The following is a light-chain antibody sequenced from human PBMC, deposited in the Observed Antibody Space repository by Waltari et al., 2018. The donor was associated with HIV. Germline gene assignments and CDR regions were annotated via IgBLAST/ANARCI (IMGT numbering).Light chain of an antibody. CDR2: EGR. CDR3: CSYAGSSTFERV. J-gene: IGLJ3*02. Sequence: QSALTQPASVSGSPGQSITISCTGTSSDVGSYNLVSWYQQHPGKAPKLMIYEGRKRHSGVSNRFSGSKSGNTASLTISGLQAEDEADYYGCSYAGSSTFERVFGGGTKLTVL. V-gene: IGLV2-23*03. CDR1: SSDVGSYNL.